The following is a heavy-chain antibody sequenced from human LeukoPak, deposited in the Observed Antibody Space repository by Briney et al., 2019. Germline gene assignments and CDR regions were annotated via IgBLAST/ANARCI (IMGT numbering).Heavy chain of an antibody. CDR1: GDSIRSYY. Sequence: SQTLSLTCTVSGDSIRSYYWSWIRQPPGKGLEWIGYISYSGSTNYHPSLKSRVTISVDTSKNQFSLKLTSVTAADTAVYYCARDLRSDFWSGHSYYYYYMDVWGKGTTVTVSS. CDR2: ISYSGST. V-gene: IGHV4-59*12. J-gene: IGHJ6*03. D-gene: IGHD3-3*01. CDR3: ARDLRSDFWSGHSYYYYYMDV.